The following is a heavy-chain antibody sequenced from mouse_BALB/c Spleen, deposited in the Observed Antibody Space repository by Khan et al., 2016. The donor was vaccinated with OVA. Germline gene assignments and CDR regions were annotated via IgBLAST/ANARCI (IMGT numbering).Heavy chain of an antibody. CDR3: VRGYYGHPFAY. V-gene: IGHV5-4*02. CDR2: ISDGGSYT. D-gene: IGHD2-1*01. J-gene: IGHJ3*01. CDR1: GFTFSDYY. Sequence: EVELVESGGGLVKPGGSLKLSCAASGFTFSDYYMYWVRQAPEKRLEWVATISDGGSYTYYPDSVKGRFTISRDDAKNNLYLQMSSLKSEDSAMYYCVRGYYGHPFAYWGQGTLVTVSA.